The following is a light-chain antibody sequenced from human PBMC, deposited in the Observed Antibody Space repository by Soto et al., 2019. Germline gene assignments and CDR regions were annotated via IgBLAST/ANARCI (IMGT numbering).Light chain of an antibody. Sequence: EIVMTQSPATQSVSLGERATLSCRASQGISNFLAWYQQKPGQAPGLLISGASTRATGIPARFSGSGSGTEFTLTISSLQSGDFAAYYCQQSDSWPWTFGQGTKVEIK. V-gene: IGKV3-15*01. CDR2: GAS. CDR1: QGISNF. J-gene: IGKJ1*01. CDR3: QQSDSWPWT.